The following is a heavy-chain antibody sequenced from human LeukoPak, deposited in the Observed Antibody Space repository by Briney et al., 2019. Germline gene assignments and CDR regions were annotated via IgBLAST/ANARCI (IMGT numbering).Heavy chain of an antibody. V-gene: IGHV1-18*01. CDR1: GYTFTSHG. J-gene: IGHJ2*01. Sequence: ASMKVSCRASGYTFTSHGISWVRQAPGRGLEWMGWISAYNGDTKYAQNFQGRVTMTTETSTTTAYMELRSLRSDDTAVYYCARDPSNTSGRFWYLDVWGRGTLVTVSA. D-gene: IGHD6-19*01. CDR3: ARDPSNTSGRFWYLDV. CDR2: ISAYNGDT.